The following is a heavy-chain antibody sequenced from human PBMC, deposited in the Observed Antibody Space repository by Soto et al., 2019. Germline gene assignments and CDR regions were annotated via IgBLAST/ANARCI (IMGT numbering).Heavy chain of an antibody. V-gene: IGHV1-69*12. Sequence: QVQLVQSGAAVKKPGSSVKVSCKASGGTFSSYAISWVRQAPGQGLEWMGGIIPILGTANYAQKFQGRVTITADESTSTACFELSSLRSADTAVYYCARVRHSYGTSDFDYWGQGTLVTVSS. J-gene: IGHJ4*02. CDR2: IIPILGTA. CDR3: ARVRHSYGTSDFDY. CDR1: GGTFSSYA. D-gene: IGHD5-18*01.